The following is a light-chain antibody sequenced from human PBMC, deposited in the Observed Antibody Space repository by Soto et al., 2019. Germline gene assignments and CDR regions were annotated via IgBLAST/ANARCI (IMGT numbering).Light chain of an antibody. J-gene: IGKJ1*01. CDR1: QSVSSSY. CDR2: DVS. Sequence: ELVLTQSPGTLSLSPGERATLSCRSSQSVSSSYLAWYQQKPGQAPRLLIYDVSSRATGIPARFSGSGSGTDFTLTIRRLEPEDFAVYYCQQYGSSPTFGQGTKVEIK. V-gene: IGKV3-20*01. CDR3: QQYGSSPT.